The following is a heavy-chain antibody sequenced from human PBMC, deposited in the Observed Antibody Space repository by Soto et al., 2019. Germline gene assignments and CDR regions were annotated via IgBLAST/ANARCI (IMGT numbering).Heavy chain of an antibody. CDR1: GGSISSSSYY. CDR2: IYYSGST. J-gene: IGHJ4*02. Sequence: SVTLSLTCTVFGGSISSSSYYWGWIRQPPGKGLEWIGSIYYSGSTYYNPSLKSRVTISVDTSKNQFSLKLSSVTAAVSAVYYCARWAAAGTSFDYWGQGTLVTVSS. V-gene: IGHV4-39*01. D-gene: IGHD6-13*01. CDR3: ARWAAAGTSFDY.